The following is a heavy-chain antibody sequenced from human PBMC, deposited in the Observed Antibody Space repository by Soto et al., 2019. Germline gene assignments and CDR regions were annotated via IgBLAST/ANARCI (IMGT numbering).Heavy chain of an antibody. CDR2: IWYDGSNK. CDR3: AREDIVVVPAANSSWDYYYYGMDV. Sequence: QVQLVESGGGVVQPGRSLRLSCAASGFTFSSYGMHWVRQAPGKGLEWVAVIWYDGSNKYYADSVKGRFTISRDNSKNTLYLQMNSLRAEDTAVYYCAREDIVVVPAANSSWDYYYYGMDVWGQGTTVTVSS. J-gene: IGHJ6*02. D-gene: IGHD2-2*01. V-gene: IGHV3-33*01. CDR1: GFTFSSYG.